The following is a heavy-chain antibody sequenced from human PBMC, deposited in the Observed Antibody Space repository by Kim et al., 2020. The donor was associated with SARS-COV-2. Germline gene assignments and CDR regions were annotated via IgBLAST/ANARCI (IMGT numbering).Heavy chain of an antibody. J-gene: IGHJ4*02. CDR1: GFTFNDYA. D-gene: IGHD5-18*01. Sequence: GGSLRLSCAASGFTFNDYAMSWVRQAPGKGLEWVSVISGSGGNSHYADSVKGRFTISRDNSRNTLYLQMNSLRVEDTAVYYCAKRVRGYTYGTLDCWGQRTLVTVSS. CDR2: ISGSGGNS. V-gene: IGHV3-23*01. CDR3: AKRVRGYTYGTLDC.